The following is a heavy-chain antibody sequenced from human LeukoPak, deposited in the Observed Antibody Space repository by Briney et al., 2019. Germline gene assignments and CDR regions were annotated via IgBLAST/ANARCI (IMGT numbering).Heavy chain of an antibody. CDR3: AREEANTYYYDSSGYYYY. D-gene: IGHD3-22*01. Sequence: GGSLRLSCAASXXTFXSXXXXXVXXXPXXXXXWXXSXXXXGSYXYYADSVKGRFTISRDNAKNSLYLQMNSLRAEDTAVYYCAREEANTYYYDSSGYYYYWGQGTLVTVSS. CDR1: XXTFXSXX. J-gene: IGHJ4*02. CDR2: XXXXGSYX. V-gene: IGHV3-21*01.